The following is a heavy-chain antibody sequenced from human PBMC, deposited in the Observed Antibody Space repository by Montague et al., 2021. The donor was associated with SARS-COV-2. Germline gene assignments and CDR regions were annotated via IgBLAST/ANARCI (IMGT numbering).Heavy chain of an antibody. CDR1: GGSISSSSYY. D-gene: IGHD2-8*01. Sequence: SETLSLTCTVSGGSISSSSYYWGWIRQPPGKGLEWIGSIYYSGSTYYNPSLKSRVTISVDTSKNQFSLKLSSATTADTAVYYCARQSQAEIVLMVYAMGGWFDPWGQGTLVTVSS. V-gene: IGHV4-39*01. J-gene: IGHJ5*02. CDR2: IYYSGST. CDR3: ARQSQAEIVLMVYAMGGWFDP.